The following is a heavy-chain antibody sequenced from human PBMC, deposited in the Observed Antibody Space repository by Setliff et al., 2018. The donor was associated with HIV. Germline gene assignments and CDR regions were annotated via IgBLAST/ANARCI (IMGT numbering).Heavy chain of an antibody. CDR2: IFPGDSDA. CDR3: ARPRGGGENYMDV. Sequence: GESLKISCKGSGYSFSTYWIAWVRQMPGKGLEWMGVIFPGDSDARYSPSFQGQVTISVDESSSTAYLQWRSLQASDTAMYYCARPRGGGENYMDVWGKGTTVTVSS. J-gene: IGHJ6*03. V-gene: IGHV5-51*01. CDR1: GYSFSTYW. D-gene: IGHD3-16*01.